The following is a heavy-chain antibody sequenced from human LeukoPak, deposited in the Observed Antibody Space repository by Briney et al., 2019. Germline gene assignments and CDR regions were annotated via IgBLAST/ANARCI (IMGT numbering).Heavy chain of an antibody. V-gene: IGHV3-7*01. CDR3: ARDFFDFWGGSWV. CDR1: GFTFSSYW. D-gene: IGHD3-3*01. CDR2: INSDGSEK. Sequence: GGSLRLSCAASGFTFSSYWMSWVRQSPGRGLEWVAHINSDGSEKNYVDSVKGRFTISRDNARNSQFLQMNSLRAEDTAVYFCARDFFDFWGGSWVWGQGTLVAVSS. J-gene: IGHJ4*02.